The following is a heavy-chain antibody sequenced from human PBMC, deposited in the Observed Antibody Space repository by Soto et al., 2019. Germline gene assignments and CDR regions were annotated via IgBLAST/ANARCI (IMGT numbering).Heavy chain of an antibody. CDR1: GYMFNSYG. V-gene: IGHV1-18*01. CDR2: ISGYNGKT. Sequence: QVQLVQSGGEVKKPGASVKVSCKTSGYMFNSYGMSWVRQDPGQGLEWMGWISGYNGKTEYAQKFQGRVSMTTETSTTTVYMELRSLRSDDTAVYYCVRDETYTSGWYFEYWGQGTLVTVPS. D-gene: IGHD6-19*01. CDR3: VRDETYTSGWYFEY. J-gene: IGHJ4*02.